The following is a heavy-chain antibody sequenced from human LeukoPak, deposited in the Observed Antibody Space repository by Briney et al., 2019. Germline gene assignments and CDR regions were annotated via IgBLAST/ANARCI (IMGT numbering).Heavy chain of an antibody. V-gene: IGHV4-59*01. CDR1: GGSINNYY. CDR3: ARVAGGSGWLPFDF. D-gene: IGHD6-19*01. J-gene: IGHJ4*02. Sequence: PSGTLSLTCTVSGGSINNYYWSWIRQPPGQGLEWIGYIYYSGSAYYNPSLKSRVTISVDTSKNQFSLKMTSVTAADTAVYYCARVAGGSGWLPFDFWGQGTLVTVSS. CDR2: IYYSGSA.